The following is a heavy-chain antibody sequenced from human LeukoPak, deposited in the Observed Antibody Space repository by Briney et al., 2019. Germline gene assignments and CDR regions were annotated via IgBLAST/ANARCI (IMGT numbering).Heavy chain of an antibody. CDR1: GGSIRSGSYY. Sequence: SETLSLTCTVSGGSIRSGSYYWRWIRQPAGKGLEWIGRIYTSGSTNYNPSLKSRATKSVDTSNNQFALKLSSVTAADTAVYYCARDRGEFDYWGQGTLVTVSS. D-gene: IGHD3-10*01. J-gene: IGHJ4*02. CDR2: IYTSGST. V-gene: IGHV4-61*02. CDR3: ARDRGEFDY.